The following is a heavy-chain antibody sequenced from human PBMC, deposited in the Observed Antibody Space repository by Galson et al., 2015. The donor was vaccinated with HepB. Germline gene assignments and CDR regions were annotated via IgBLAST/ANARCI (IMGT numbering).Heavy chain of an antibody. V-gene: IGHV3-33*08. Sequence: SLRLSCAASGFTFSSYGMHWVRQAPGKGLEWVAVIWYDGSNKYYADSVKGRFTISRDNSKNTLYLQMNSLRAEDTAVYYCARSPSRRGRITPYNWFDPWGQGTLVTVSS. CDR2: IWYDGSNK. J-gene: IGHJ5*02. CDR1: GFTFSSYG. D-gene: IGHD3-16*01. CDR3: ARSPSRRGRITPYNWFDP.